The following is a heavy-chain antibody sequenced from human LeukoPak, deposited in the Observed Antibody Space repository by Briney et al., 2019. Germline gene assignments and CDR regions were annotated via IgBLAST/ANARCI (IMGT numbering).Heavy chain of an antibody. CDR3: ARGHQGGAAAGRGYYFDY. CDR1: GGSFSGYY. D-gene: IGHD6-13*01. J-gene: IGHJ4*02. Sequence: SETLSLTCAVYGGSFSGYYWSWIRQPPGKGLEWIGEINHSGSTNYNPSLKSRVTMSVDTSKNQFSLKLSSVTAADTAVYYCARGHQGGAAAGRGYYFDYWGQGTLVTVSS. V-gene: IGHV4-34*01. CDR2: INHSGST.